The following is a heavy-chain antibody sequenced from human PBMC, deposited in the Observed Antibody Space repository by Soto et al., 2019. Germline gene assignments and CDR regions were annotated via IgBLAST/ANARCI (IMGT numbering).Heavy chain of an antibody. CDR1: GYTFTGYY. CDR2: INPNSGGT. CDR3: ARGAGSYSLAYYGMDV. D-gene: IGHD1-26*01. Sequence: ASVKVSCKASGYTFTGYYMHWVRQAPGQGLEWMGWINPNSGGTNYAQKFQGWVTMTRDTSISTAYMELSRLRSDDTAVYYCARGAGSYSLAYYGMDVWGQGTTVTVSS. J-gene: IGHJ6*02. V-gene: IGHV1-2*04.